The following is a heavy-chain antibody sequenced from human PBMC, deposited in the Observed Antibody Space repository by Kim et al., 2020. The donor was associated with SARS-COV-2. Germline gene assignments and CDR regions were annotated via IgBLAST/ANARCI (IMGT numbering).Heavy chain of an antibody. CDR2: IDGSDGTT. D-gene: IGHD2-21*01. V-gene: IGHV3-23*01. CDR3: LKGGWGWIWDY. Sequence: GGSLRLSCTASGFTFTGHAMSWVRQAPGKGLEWVSSIDGSDGTTYYVDSVKGRFSISRDDSKNTLYLQISAFRADDTAAYYCLKGGWGWIWDYWDQGTLV. J-gene: IGHJ4*02. CDR1: GFTFTGHA.